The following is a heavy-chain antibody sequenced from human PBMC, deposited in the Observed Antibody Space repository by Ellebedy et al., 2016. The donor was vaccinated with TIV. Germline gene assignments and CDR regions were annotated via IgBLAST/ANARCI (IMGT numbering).Heavy chain of an antibody. V-gene: IGHV4-59*08. CDR2: IYYSGST. Sequence: SETLSLXXTVSGGSISSYYWSWIRQPPGKGLGWIGYIYYSGSTNYNPSLKSRVTISVDTSKNQFSLKLSSVTAADTAVYYCARGADVLRFFDWLVATSYYYGMDVWGQGTTVTVSS. CDR1: GGSISSYY. J-gene: IGHJ6*02. CDR3: ARGADVLRFFDWLVATSYYYGMDV. D-gene: IGHD3-9*01.